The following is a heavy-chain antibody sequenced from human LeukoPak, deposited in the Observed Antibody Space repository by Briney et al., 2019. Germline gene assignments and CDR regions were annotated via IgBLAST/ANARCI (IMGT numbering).Heavy chain of an antibody. Sequence: GRSLRLSCAASGFTFSSYAMHWVRQAPGKGLEWVGVISYDGSNKYYADSVKGRFTISRDNSKNTLYLQMNSLRAEDTAVYYCAREDTAMVTFSYYYYYGMDVWGQGTTVTVSS. CDR1: GFTFSSYA. D-gene: IGHD5-18*01. CDR3: AREDTAMVTFSYYYYYGMDV. V-gene: IGHV3-30-3*01. J-gene: IGHJ6*02. CDR2: ISYDGSNK.